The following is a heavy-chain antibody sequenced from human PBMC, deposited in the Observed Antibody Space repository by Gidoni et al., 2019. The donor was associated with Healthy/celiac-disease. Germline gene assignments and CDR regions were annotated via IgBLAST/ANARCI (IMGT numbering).Heavy chain of an antibody. D-gene: IGHD6-19*01. CDR2: TRDKANSYTT. J-gene: IGHJ4*02. V-gene: IGHV3-72*01. Sequence: EVQLVESGGGLVQPGGSLRLSCAASGFTFSDHYMDWVRQAPGKGLEWVGRTRDKANSYTTEYAASVKGRFTISRDDSKNSLYLQRNSLKTEDTAVYYCARPGEYSSGWFPFDYWGQGTLVTVSS. CDR1: GFTFSDHY. CDR3: ARPGEYSSGWFPFDY.